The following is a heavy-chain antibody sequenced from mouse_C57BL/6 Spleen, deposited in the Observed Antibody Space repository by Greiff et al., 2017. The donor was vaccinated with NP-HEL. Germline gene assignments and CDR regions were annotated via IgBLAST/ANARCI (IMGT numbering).Heavy chain of an antibody. V-gene: IGHV5-9-1*02. Sequence: EVKLVESGEGLVKPGGSLKLSCAASGFTFSSYAMSWVRQTPEKRLEWVAYISSGGDYIYYADTVKGRFTISRDNARNTLYLQMSSLKSEDTAMYYCTRDGGYDYDGYAMDYWGQGTSVTVSS. J-gene: IGHJ4*01. CDR2: ISSGGDYI. CDR3: TRDGGYDYDGYAMDY. D-gene: IGHD2-4*01. CDR1: GFTFSSYA.